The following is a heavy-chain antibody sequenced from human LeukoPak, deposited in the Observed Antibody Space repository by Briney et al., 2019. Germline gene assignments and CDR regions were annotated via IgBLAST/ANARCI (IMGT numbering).Heavy chain of an antibody. CDR1: GFTFSSYS. D-gene: IGHD3-22*01. Sequence: GGSLRLSCAASGFTFSSYSMNWVRQAPGKGLVWVSSNSGGSTYYADSVKGRFTISRDNSKNTLYLQMNSLRAEDTAVYYCAKDWGYYYDSSGYYSSDAFDIWGQGTMVTVSS. V-gene: IGHV3-23*01. J-gene: IGHJ3*02. CDR3: AKDWGYYYDSSGYYSSDAFDI. CDR2: NSGGST.